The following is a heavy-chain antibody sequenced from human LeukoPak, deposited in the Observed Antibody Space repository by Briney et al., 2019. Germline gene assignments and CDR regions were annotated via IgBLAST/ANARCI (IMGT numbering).Heavy chain of an antibody. Sequence: GESLKISCKGYGYNFSTKWIGWLRQMPGRGLEWIGIIYPDDSDTTYSPSFQGQVTISVDKSLNTAYLQWRSLEASDTAMYFCARRAFEDCGGDCYPLDSWGQGTLVTVSS. CDR3: ARRAFEDCGGDCYPLDS. J-gene: IGHJ4*02. D-gene: IGHD2-21*02. CDR2: IYPDDSDT. CDR1: GYNFSTKW. V-gene: IGHV5-51*01.